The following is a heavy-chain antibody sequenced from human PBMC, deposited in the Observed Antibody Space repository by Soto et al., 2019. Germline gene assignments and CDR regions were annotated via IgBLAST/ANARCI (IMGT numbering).Heavy chain of an antibody. J-gene: IGHJ5*02. V-gene: IGHV3-74*01. Sequence: GGSLRLSCEASGFVFTNFWMHWVRHVPGKGLVWVARIDTSGHSTNYAESVKGRFTIYRDNAKNTVSLQMNSLRVEDTGVYYCAKESWYFHLWSQGYHVTVSS. CDR3: AKESWYFHL. CDR1: GFVFTNFW. D-gene: IGHD3-9*01. CDR2: IDTSGHST.